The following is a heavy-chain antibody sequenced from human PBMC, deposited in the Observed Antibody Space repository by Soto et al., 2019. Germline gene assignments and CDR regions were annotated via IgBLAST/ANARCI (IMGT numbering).Heavy chain of an antibody. Sequence: QVQLQQSGPGLVKPSQTLSLTCTVSGGSISSDYYHWTWIRQSPGKGLEWIGYIHHSGSILYNPSLKSRLTISVHTSKNQYPQHPTSVTAEHTAVYFCAREDDGGDSLDEWGQGTTVTVSS. CDR1: GGSISSDYYH. D-gene: IGHD2-21*02. CDR2: IHHSGSI. CDR3: AREDDGGDSLDE. J-gene: IGHJ6*02. V-gene: IGHV4-30-4*08.